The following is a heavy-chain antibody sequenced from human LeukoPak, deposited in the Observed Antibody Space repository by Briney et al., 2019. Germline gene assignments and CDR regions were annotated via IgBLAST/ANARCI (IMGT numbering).Heavy chain of an antibody. Sequence: VASVKVSCKASGYTFTSYDINWMRQATGQGLEWMGWMNPNSGNTGYAQKFQGRVTMTRNTSISTAYMELSSLRSEDTAVYYCARDPYRIYYYYYGMDVWGQGTTVTVSS. J-gene: IGHJ6*02. V-gene: IGHV1-8*01. D-gene: IGHD2-15*01. CDR1: GYTFTSYD. CDR2: MNPNSGNT. CDR3: ARDPYRIYYYYYGMDV.